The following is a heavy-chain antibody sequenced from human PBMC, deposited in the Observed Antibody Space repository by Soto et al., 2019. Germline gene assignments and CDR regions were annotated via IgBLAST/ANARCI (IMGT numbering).Heavy chain of an antibody. CDR1: GGSISSYY. D-gene: IGHD3-10*01. Sequence: QVQLQESGPGLVKPSETLSLTCTVSGGSISSYYWSWIRQPPGKGLEWIGYIYYSGSTNYNPSLKSRVTISVDTSKYQFSLKLSSVTAADTAVYYCARGTYYSGSGSYYLGYWGQGTLVTVSS. J-gene: IGHJ4*02. CDR3: ARGTYYSGSGSYYLGY. CDR2: IYYSGST. V-gene: IGHV4-59*01.